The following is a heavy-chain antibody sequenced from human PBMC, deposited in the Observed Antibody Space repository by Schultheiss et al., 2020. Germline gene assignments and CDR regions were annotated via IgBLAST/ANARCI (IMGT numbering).Heavy chain of an antibody. CDR2: ISAYSGNT. CDR1: GYTFTGSY. V-gene: IGHV1-18*04. J-gene: IGHJ5*02. Sequence: ASVKVSCKASGYTFTGSYIHWVRQAPGQGLEWMGWISAYSGNTKYAQKLQGRVTMTTDTSTSTAYMELRSLRSDDTAVYYCARGARGFDPWGQGTLVTVSS. CDR3: ARGARGFDP.